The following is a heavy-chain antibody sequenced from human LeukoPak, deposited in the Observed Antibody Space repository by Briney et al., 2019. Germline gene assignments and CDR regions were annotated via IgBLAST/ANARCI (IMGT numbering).Heavy chain of an antibody. D-gene: IGHD6-19*01. J-gene: IGHJ2*01. CDR1: GGSISSYY. V-gene: IGHV4-59*01. Sequence: PSETLSLTCTVSGGSISSYYWSWIRQPPGKGREWIGYIYYSGSTNYNPSLKSRVTISVDTSKNQFSLKLSSVTAADTAVYYCARVYSSGWYADWYFDLWGRGTLVTVSS. CDR2: IYYSGST. CDR3: ARVYSSGWYADWYFDL.